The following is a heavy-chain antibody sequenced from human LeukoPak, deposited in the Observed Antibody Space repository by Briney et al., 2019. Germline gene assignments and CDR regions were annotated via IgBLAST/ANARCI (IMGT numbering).Heavy chain of an antibody. CDR1: GYTFTSYA. CDR2: INAGNGNT. V-gene: IGHV1-3*01. Sequence: ASVKVSCKASGYTFTSYAMHWVRQAPGQRLEWMGWINAGNGNTEYSQKFQGRVTITRDTSASTAYMELSSLRSEDTAVYYCARDSIVVVPAASLDPWGQGTLVTVSS. D-gene: IGHD2-2*01. J-gene: IGHJ5*02. CDR3: ARDSIVVVPAASLDP.